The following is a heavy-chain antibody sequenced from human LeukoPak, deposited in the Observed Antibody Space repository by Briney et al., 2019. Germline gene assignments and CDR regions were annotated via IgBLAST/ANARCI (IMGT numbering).Heavy chain of an antibody. V-gene: IGHV3-48*03. D-gene: IGHD3-10*01. Sequence: PGGSLRLSCAASGFTFSSYEVNWVRQAPGKGLEWVSYISSSGRTVYYADSVKGRFTISRDNAKNSLYVQMNSLGAEDTAVYYCARVTLGGGYYYYMDVWGKGTTVTVSS. J-gene: IGHJ6*03. CDR3: ARVTLGGGYYYYMDV. CDR1: GFTFSSYE. CDR2: ISSSGRTV.